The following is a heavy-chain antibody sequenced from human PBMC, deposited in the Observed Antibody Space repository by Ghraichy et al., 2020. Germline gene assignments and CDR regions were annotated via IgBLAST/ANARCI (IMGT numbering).Heavy chain of an antibody. V-gene: IGHV3-23*01. D-gene: IGHD3-3*01. CDR2: ISGSDDRA. J-gene: IGHJ4*02. Sequence: GGSLRLSCAASGFTFNSYAMSWVRQAPGKGLEWVSSISGSDDRADYADSVKGRFTSSRDNSKNTLYLHMNSLRAEDTAIYYCALLHQWPRFDFWGQGTQVTVSS. CDR1: GFTFNSYA. CDR3: ALLHQWPRFDF.